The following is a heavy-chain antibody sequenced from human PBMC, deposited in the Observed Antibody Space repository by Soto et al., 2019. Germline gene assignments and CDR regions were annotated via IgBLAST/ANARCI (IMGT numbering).Heavy chain of an antibody. CDR3: AKARRPSLNFFYYMDV. CDR1: GFTFGSYA. Sequence: EVQLLESGGGLVQPGGSLRLSCVVSGFTFGSYAMSWVRQAPEKGPEWVAILGGNGFTTYYADSVKGRFTISGDKSKSTRFLQMNSLRADDTGVYYCAKARRPSLNFFYYMDVWGRGTSVTVSS. J-gene: IGHJ6*03. D-gene: IGHD2-2*01. V-gene: IGHV3-23*01. CDR2: LGGNGFTT.